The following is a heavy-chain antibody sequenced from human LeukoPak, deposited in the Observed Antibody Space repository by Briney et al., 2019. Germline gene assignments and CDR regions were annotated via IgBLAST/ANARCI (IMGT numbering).Heavy chain of an antibody. D-gene: IGHD5-18*01. CDR2: ISWNSGSI. J-gene: IGHJ3*02. Sequence: SGGSLRLSCAASGFTFDDYAMHWVRQAPGKGLEWVSGISWNSGSIGYADSVKGRFTISRDNAKNSLYLQMNSLRAEDTAVYYCARVVDTPMVLYGAFDIWGQGTMVTVSS. CDR1: GFTFDDYA. CDR3: ARVVDTPMVLYGAFDI. V-gene: IGHV3-9*01.